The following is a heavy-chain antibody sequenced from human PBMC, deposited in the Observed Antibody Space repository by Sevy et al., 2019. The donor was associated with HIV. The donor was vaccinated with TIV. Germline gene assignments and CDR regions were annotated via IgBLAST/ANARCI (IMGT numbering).Heavy chain of an antibody. Sequence: GESLKISCKGSEYNFTNYWIGWVRQMPGKGLEWMGIIYPGDSGTRYSPSFQDQVTISADKSISTAYLQWSSLKASDTAMYSCARISSSPRAYYYYFGMDVWGQGTTVTVSS. V-gene: IGHV5-51*01. CDR2: IYPGDSGT. J-gene: IGHJ6*02. CDR1: EYNFTNYW. CDR3: ARISSSPRAYYYYFGMDV. D-gene: IGHD6-6*01.